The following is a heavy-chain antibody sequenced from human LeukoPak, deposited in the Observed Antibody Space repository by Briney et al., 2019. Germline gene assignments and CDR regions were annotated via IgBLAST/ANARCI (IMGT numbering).Heavy chain of an antibody. CDR1: GFTFSSYS. Sequence: PGGSLRLSCAASGFTFSSYSMNWVRQAPGKGLEWVPSISSSSSYIYYADSVKGRFTISRDNAKNSLYLQMNSLRAEDTAVYYCASDDSSIDNWFDPWAREPWSPSPQ. D-gene: IGHD6-13*01. V-gene: IGHV3-21*01. CDR2: ISSSSSYI. J-gene: IGHJ5*02. CDR3: ASDDSSIDNWFDP.